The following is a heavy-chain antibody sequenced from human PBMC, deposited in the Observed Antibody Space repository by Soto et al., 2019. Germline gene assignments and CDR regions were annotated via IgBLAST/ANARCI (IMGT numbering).Heavy chain of an antibody. CDR1: GASVSSNSAA. D-gene: IGHD1-1*01. CDR2: TYYRSKWYN. CDR3: ARASKLERLSWYYYNGMDV. J-gene: IGHJ6*02. V-gene: IGHV6-1*01. Sequence: SQTLSLTCAISGASVSSNSAAWNWIRQSPSRGLEWLGRTYYRSKWYNDYAVSVKSRISINPDTSKNQFSLQLNSVTPEDTAVYYCARASKLERLSWYYYNGMDVWGQGTTVTVSS.